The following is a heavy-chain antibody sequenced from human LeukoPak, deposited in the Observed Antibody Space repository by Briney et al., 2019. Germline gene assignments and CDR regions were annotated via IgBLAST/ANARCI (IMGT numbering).Heavy chain of an antibody. Sequence: PGGSLRLSSAASGFTFSSYAMSWVRQAPGKGLEWVSAISGSGGSTYYADSVKGRFTISRDNSKNTLYLQMNSLRAEDTAVYYCAKELGAAGKIIGWDYWGQGTLVTVSS. CDR1: GFTFSSYA. CDR2: ISGSGGST. CDR3: AKELGAAGKIIGWDY. J-gene: IGHJ4*02. V-gene: IGHV3-23*01. D-gene: IGHD6-13*01.